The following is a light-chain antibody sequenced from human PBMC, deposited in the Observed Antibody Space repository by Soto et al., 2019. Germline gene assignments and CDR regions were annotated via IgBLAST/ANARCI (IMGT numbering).Light chain of an antibody. CDR1: QSVSSY. CDR3: QQRSNRIT. Sequence: EIVLTPSPATLSLSPGERATLSCRASQSVSSYLAWYQQKPGQAPRLLIYDASNRATGIPARFSGSGSGTDFTLTISSLEPEDFAVYYCQQRSNRITFGQGTRLEIK. V-gene: IGKV3-11*01. CDR2: DAS. J-gene: IGKJ5*01.